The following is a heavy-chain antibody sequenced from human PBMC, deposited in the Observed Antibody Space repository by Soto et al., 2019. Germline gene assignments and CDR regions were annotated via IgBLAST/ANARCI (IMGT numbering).Heavy chain of an antibody. CDR2: IYPGDSDA. J-gene: IGHJ4*02. CDR3: ARKAGEYNTMSDY. D-gene: IGHD5-12*01. V-gene: IGHV5-51*01. Sequence: TXASLKISCKGCGHTFSKYGIGWVRQTPGKGLEWMGMIYPGDSDARYSPSFEGQVTFSVDKSINTAYLQWNSLKDSDTAMYYCARKAGEYNTMSDYWGQGTLVTAP. CDR1: GHTFSKYG.